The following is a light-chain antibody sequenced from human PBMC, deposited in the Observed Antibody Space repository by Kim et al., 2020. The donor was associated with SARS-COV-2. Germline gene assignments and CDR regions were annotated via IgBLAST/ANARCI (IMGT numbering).Light chain of an antibody. J-gene: IGLJ3*02. CDR3: QTWGTGPWV. Sequence: SVKLTCTLSSGHSSYAIGWHQQQPGKGPRYLMKLNSDGSHSKGDGIPDRFSGSSSGAERYLTISSLQSEDEADYYCQTWGTGPWVFGGGTKLTVL. CDR2: LNSDGSH. CDR1: SGHSSYA. V-gene: IGLV4-69*01.